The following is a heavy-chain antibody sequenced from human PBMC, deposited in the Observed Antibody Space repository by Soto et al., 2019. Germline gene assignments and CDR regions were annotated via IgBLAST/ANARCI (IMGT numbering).Heavy chain of an antibody. V-gene: IGHV3-23*01. CDR1: GFTFSSYA. D-gene: IGHD5-12*01. Sequence: EVQLLESGGGLVQPGGSLRLSCAASGFTFSSYAMSWVHQAPGKGLEWVSAISGSGGSTYYADSVKGRFTISRDNSKNTLYLQMNSLRAEDTAVYYCAKDSYSGYDRVLRYYYYYYMDVWGKGTTVTVSS. CDR3: AKDSYSGYDRVLRYYYYYYMDV. J-gene: IGHJ6*03. CDR2: ISGSGGST.